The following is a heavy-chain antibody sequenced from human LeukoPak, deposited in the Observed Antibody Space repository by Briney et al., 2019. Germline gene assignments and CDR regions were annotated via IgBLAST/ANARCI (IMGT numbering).Heavy chain of an antibody. CDR3: AREDEYSSSFSPFVDY. Sequence: GRSLRLSCAASGFTFSSYSMNWVRQAPGKWLEWVSSITSISSYIYYADSVKGRFTISRDNAKNSLYLQMKSLRAEDTAVYYCAREDEYSSSFSPFVDYWGQGTLVTVSS. V-gene: IGHV3-21*01. CDR2: ITSISSYI. CDR1: GFTFSSYS. D-gene: IGHD6-6*01. J-gene: IGHJ4*02.